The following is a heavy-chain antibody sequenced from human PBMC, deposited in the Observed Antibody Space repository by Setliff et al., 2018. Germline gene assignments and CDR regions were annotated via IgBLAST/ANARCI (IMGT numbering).Heavy chain of an antibody. Sequence: PSETLSLTCTVSGYSISSGYIWGWIRQPPGKGLEWIGYIYYSGSTYYNPSLKSRVTISVDTSKNQFSLKLSSVTAADTAVYYCARGYYDILTGYYIGYWGQGTLVTVSS. CDR2: IYYSGST. D-gene: IGHD3-9*01. CDR3: ARGYYDILTGYYIGY. CDR1: GYSISSGYI. J-gene: IGHJ4*02. V-gene: IGHV4-38-2*02.